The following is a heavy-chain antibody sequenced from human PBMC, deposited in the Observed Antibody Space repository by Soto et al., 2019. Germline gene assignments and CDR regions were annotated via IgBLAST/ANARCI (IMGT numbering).Heavy chain of an antibody. D-gene: IGHD3-3*01. CDR2: ISSNGGST. CDR3: ARDFTGDFWSGYYLLGSGYMDV. J-gene: IGHJ6*03. CDR1: GFTFSSYA. Sequence: GGSLRLSCAASGFTFSSYAMHWVRQAPGKGLEYVSAISSNGGSTYYANSVKGRFTISRDNSKNTLYLQMGSLRAEDMAVYYCARDFTGDFWSGYYLLGSGYMDVWGKGTTVTVSS. V-gene: IGHV3-64*01.